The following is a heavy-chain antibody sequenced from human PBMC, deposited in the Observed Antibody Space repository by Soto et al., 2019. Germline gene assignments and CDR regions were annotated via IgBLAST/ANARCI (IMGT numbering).Heavy chain of an antibody. CDR1: GYTFTSYG. J-gene: IGHJ6*02. V-gene: IGHV1-18*04. D-gene: IGHD1-1*01. CDR2: ISAYNGNT. Sequence: GASVKVSCKASGYTFTSYGISWVRQAPGQGLEWMGWISAYNGNTNYAQKLQGRVTMTTDTSTSTAYMELRGLRSDDTAVYYCARDLEPNDYYYYYYGMDVWGQGTTVTVSS. CDR3: ARDLEPNDYYYYYYGMDV.